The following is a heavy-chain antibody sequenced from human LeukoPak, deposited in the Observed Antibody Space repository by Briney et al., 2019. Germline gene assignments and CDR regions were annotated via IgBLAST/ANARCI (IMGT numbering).Heavy chain of an antibody. Sequence: SETLSLTYTVSGGSISSGGYYWSWIRQHPGKGLEWIGYIYYSGSTYYNPSLKSRVTISVDTSKNQFSLKLSSVTAADTAVYYCARFSHDYGDYGAENWFDPWGQGTLVTVSS. D-gene: IGHD4-17*01. V-gene: IGHV4-31*03. CDR3: ARFSHDYGDYGAENWFDP. J-gene: IGHJ5*02. CDR2: IYYSGST. CDR1: GGSISSGGYY.